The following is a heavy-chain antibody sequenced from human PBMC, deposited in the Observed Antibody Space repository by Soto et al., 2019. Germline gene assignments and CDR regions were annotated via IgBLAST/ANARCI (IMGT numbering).Heavy chain of an antibody. Sequence: QVQLVESGGGVVQPGTSLRLSCAASRFTFSSYAMDWVRQAPGKGLEWVAVISHDGSEKYYGDSVKGRFTISRDNPKNTVYLQMNSLRPEDTAVYYCARAAAYFYHYYYATEVWGQGTAVTVSS. V-gene: IGHV3-30-3*01. D-gene: IGHD6-13*01. CDR2: ISHDGSEK. J-gene: IGHJ6*02. CDR1: RFTFSSYA. CDR3: ARAAAYFYHYYYATEV.